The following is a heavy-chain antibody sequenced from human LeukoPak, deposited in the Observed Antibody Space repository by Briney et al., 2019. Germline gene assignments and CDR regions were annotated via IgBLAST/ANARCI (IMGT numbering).Heavy chain of an antibody. CDR1: GYSISSGYY. CDR3: ARDLIRYNFNY. V-gene: IGHV4-38-2*02. Sequence: SEALSLTFTVSGYSISSGYYWGWIRQPPGKGLEWIGSIYHSGSTYYNPSLKRRVTISVETSKKQFSLKLSSVTAADTAVYYCARDLIRYNFNYWGQGTLVTVSS. D-gene: IGHD5-24*01. J-gene: IGHJ4*02. CDR2: IYHSGST.